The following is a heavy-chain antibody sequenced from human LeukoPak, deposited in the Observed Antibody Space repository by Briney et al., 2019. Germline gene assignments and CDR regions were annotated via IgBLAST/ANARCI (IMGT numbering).Heavy chain of an antibody. CDR2: IVVGSGNT. V-gene: IGHV1-58*01. CDR1: GFTFTSSA. Sequence: ASVKVSCKASGFTFTSSAVQWVRQARGQRLEWIGWIVVGSGNTNYAQKFQERVTITRDMSTSTAYMELSSLRSEDTAVYYCAAGVKGVREQGDYWGQGTLVTVSS. CDR3: AAGVKGVREQGDY. J-gene: IGHJ4*02. D-gene: IGHD2-8*01.